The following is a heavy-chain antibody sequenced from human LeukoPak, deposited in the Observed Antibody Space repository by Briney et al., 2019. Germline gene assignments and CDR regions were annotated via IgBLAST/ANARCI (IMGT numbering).Heavy chain of an antibody. CDR3: ARDDLDRLTYYYDSSGLESFDY. D-gene: IGHD3-22*01. CDR1: GYTFTSYG. J-gene: IGHJ4*02. CDR2: ISAYNGNT. V-gene: IGHV1-18*01. Sequence: ASVKVSCKASGYTFTSYGISWVRQAPGQGLEWMGWISAYNGNTNYAQKLQGRVTMTTDTSTSTAYTELRSLRSDDTAVYYCARDDLDRLTYYYDSSGLESFDYWGQGTLVTVSS.